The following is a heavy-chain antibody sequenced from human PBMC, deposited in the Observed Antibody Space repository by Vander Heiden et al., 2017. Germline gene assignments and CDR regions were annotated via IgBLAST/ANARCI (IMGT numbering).Heavy chain of an antibody. CDR1: GRSISTYY. CDR3: ARDGAVAGMGSFDY. D-gene: IGHD6-19*01. CDR2: IYDGGST. J-gene: IGHJ4*02. Sequence: QVQLQESGPGLVKPSETLSLTCTVSGRSISTYYWRWIRQPPGKGLEWIGYIYDGGSTNYNPSLKSRVTISVGTSKNQYSLKLSSVTAADTAVYYCARDGAVAGMGSFDYWGQGALVTVSS. V-gene: IGHV4-59*01.